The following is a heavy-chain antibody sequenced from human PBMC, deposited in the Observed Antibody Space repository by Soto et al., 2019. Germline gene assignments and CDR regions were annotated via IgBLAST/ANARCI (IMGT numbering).Heavy chain of an antibody. CDR1: GFTFSSYA. J-gene: IGHJ4*02. Sequence: EVQLLESGGGLVQPGGSLRLSCAASGFTFSSYAMSWVRQAPGKGLEWVSAISGSGGSTYYADSVKGRFTISRDNSKNTLYLQINSLRAEYTAVYYCAKEPVLRFLERLLPSHFDYWGQGTLVTVSS. CDR2: ISGSGGST. CDR3: AKEPVLRFLERLLPSHFDY. D-gene: IGHD3-3*01. V-gene: IGHV3-23*01.